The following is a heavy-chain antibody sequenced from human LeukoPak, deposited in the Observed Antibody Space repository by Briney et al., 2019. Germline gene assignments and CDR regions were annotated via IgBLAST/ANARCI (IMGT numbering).Heavy chain of an antibody. CDR2: IRYDGSNK. CDR3: ARDKGGYGYYYMDV. CDR1: GFTFSSYG. V-gene: IGHV3-30*02. D-gene: IGHD5-18*01. Sequence: QPGGSLRLSCAASGFTFSSYGMHWVRQAPGKGLEWVAFIRYDGSNKYYADSVKGRFTISRDNSKNTLYLQMNSLRAEDTAVYYCARDKGGYGYYYMDVWGKGTTVTVSS. J-gene: IGHJ6*03.